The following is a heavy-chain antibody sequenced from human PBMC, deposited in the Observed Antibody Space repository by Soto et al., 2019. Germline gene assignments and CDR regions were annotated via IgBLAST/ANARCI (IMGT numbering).Heavy chain of an antibody. CDR3: ARVDYYGAGTYLFDY. CDR2: IADSETT. Sequence: SETLSLTCTASGAPMGRYYWSWIRQSPGKGLEYIGYIADSETTNYSPSLRSRVTISLEASKSQFSLKLSSVTAADTAVYYCARVDYYGAGTYLFDYWGPGTLVTVSS. CDR1: GAPMGRYY. D-gene: IGHD3-10*01. J-gene: IGHJ4*02. V-gene: IGHV4-59*01.